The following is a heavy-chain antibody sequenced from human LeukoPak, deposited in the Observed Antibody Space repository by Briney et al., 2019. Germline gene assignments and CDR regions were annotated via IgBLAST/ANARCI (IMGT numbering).Heavy chain of an antibody. CDR3: AKDSPAGGFWSGLNWFDP. V-gene: IGHV3-23*01. Sequence: PGGSLRLSCAASGFTFSSYAMSWVRQAPGKGLEWVSAISGSGGSTYYADSVKGRFTISRDNSKNTLYLQMNSLRAEDTAVYYCAKDSPAGGFWSGLNWFDPWGQGTLVTVSS. CDR2: ISGSGGST. D-gene: IGHD3-3*01. CDR1: GFTFSSYA. J-gene: IGHJ5*02.